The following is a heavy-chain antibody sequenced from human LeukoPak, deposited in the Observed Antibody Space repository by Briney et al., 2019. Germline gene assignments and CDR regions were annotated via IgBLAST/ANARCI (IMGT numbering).Heavy chain of an antibody. V-gene: IGHV3-30*02. J-gene: IGHJ4*02. D-gene: IGHD3-3*01. Sequence: GGSLRLSCVASGFTFSYYGMHWVRQAPGKGLEWVTVIWYDGSNKFYADSVKGRFTISRDNSKNTLNLQMNSLRAEDTAVYYCAKDRQGPAAGNIITIFGVVISGFDYWGQGTLVTVSS. CDR2: IWYDGSNK. CDR3: AKDRQGPAAGNIITIFGVVISGFDY. CDR1: GFTFSYYG.